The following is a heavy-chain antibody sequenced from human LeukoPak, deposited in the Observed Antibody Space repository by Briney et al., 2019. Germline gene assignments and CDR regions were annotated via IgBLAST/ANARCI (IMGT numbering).Heavy chain of an antibody. V-gene: IGHV1-46*01. Sequence: ASVKVSCKASGYTFTSYYMHWVRLAPGQGLEWMGIINPSGGSTSYAQKFQGRVTMTRDTSTSTVYMELSSLRSEDTAVYYCARSVATIQLWLTYYYYYYGMDVWGQGTTVTVSS. J-gene: IGHJ6*02. D-gene: IGHD5-18*01. CDR3: ARSVATIQLWLTYYYYYYGMDV. CDR2: INPSGGST. CDR1: GYTFTSYY.